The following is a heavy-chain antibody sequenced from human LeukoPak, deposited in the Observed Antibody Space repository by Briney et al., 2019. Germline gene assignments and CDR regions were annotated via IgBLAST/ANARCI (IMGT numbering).Heavy chain of an antibody. D-gene: IGHD3-22*01. CDR1: GFTFSNAW. V-gene: IGHV3-15*01. Sequence: GGSLRLSCAASGFTFSNAWMSWVRQAPGKGLEWVGRIKSKTDGGTTDYTAPVKGRFTISRDDSKNTLYLQMNSLKTEDTAVYYCTTGTTMIVVAYDAFDIWGQGTMVTVSS. J-gene: IGHJ3*02. CDR3: TTGTTMIVVAYDAFDI. CDR2: IKSKTDGGTT.